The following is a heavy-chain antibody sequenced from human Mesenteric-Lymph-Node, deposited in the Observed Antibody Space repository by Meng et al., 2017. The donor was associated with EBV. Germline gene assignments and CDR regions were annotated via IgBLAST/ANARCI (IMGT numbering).Heavy chain of an antibody. Sequence: QVQPQQRGAGLLEPSENLSLTREASGGSFSGYHWSWIRQPPGKGLEYIGEISQSGDTTYNPSLKSRVTISVDRSRNQFSLKMASVTAADTAVYYCARGAIFGIVITYFDYWSQGTLVTVSS. CDR1: GGSFSGYH. V-gene: IGHV4-34*01. CDR2: ISQSGDT. J-gene: IGHJ4*02. CDR3: ARGAIFGIVITYFDY. D-gene: IGHD3-3*02.